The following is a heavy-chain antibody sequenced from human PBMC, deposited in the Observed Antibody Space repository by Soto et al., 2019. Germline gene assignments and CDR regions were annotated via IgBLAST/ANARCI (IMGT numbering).Heavy chain of an antibody. CDR2: ISGSGGST. V-gene: IGHV3-23*01. D-gene: IGHD3-3*01. CDR1: GFTFSSYV. CDR3: AKVPFDFWSGYFPPLYFDY. Sequence: EVQLLESGGGLVQPGGSLRLSCAASGFTFSSYVMSWVRQAPGKGLEWVSGISGSGGSTYYADSVKGRFTISRDNSKNTLDLEMNSLRAEDPAVYYRAKVPFDFWSGYFPPLYFDYWGQGTLVTVS. J-gene: IGHJ4*02.